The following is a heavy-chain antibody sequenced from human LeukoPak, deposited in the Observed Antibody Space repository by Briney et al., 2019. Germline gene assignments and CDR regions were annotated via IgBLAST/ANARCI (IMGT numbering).Heavy chain of an antibody. V-gene: IGHV4-61*01. CDR1: GXSVSSGSYY. D-gene: IGHD3-22*01. Sequence: SSETLSLTCTVSGXSVSSGSYYWSWIRQPPGKGLELIRYIYYSGSTNYNPSLKSRVTISVDTSKNQFSMKLSSVTAADTAVYYCARGTYYYDSSGYYYYYYGMDVWGQGTTVTVSS. J-gene: IGHJ6*02. CDR2: IYYSGST. CDR3: ARGTYYYDSSGYYYYYYGMDV.